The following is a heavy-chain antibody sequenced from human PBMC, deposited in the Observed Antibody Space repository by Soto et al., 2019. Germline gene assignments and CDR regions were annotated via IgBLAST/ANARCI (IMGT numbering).Heavy chain of an antibody. Sequence: SETLSLTCAVYGGSFSGYYWSWIRQPPGKGLEWIGEINHSGSTNYNPSLKSRVTISVDTSKNQFSLKLSSVTAADTAVYYCARGRSGGRYYDFWSGSNYYYYYGMDVWGQGATVTVSS. D-gene: IGHD3-3*01. CDR1: GGSFSGYY. CDR2: INHSGST. J-gene: IGHJ6*02. CDR3: ARGRSGGRYYDFWSGSNYYYYYGMDV. V-gene: IGHV4-34*01.